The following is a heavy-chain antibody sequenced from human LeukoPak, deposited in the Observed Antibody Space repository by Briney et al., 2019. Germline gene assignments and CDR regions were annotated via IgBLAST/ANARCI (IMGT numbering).Heavy chain of an antibody. Sequence: PGRSLRLSCAASGFTFDDYAMHWVRQAPGKGLEWVSGISWNSGSIGYVDSVKGRFSVSRDNAKKSLFLQMNSLRAEDTAVYYCAEMGALDIWGQGTMVTVSS. V-gene: IGHV3-9*01. D-gene: IGHD5-24*01. J-gene: IGHJ3*02. CDR1: GFTFDDYA. CDR2: ISWNSGSI. CDR3: AEMGALDI.